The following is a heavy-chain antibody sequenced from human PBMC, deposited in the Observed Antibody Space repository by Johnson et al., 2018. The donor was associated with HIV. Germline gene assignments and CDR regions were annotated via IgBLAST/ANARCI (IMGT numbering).Heavy chain of an antibody. D-gene: IGHD6-13*01. J-gene: IGHJ3*02. CDR3: ARGGIAAKEPWRAFDI. CDR2: IGYDDGNE. CDR1: GFIFDGYD. Sequence: QVQLVESGGGVVRPGGSLRLSCAGSGFIFDGYDMTWVRQAPGKGLEWVAFIGYDDGNEYYGESVQGRFTISRDNSKNTLYLKMNSPGAEDTAVYYCARGGIAAKEPWRAFDIWGQGTMVTVSS. V-gene: IGHV3-30*02.